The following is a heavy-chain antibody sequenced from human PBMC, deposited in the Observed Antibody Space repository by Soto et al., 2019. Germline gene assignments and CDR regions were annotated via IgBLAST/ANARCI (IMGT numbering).Heavy chain of an antibody. CDR2: INSDASSI. CDR1: GFTFSSYW. Sequence: GGSLRLSCAASGFTFSSYWMHWVRQAPGKGLVWVSRINSDASSISYADSVKGRFTISRDNAKNTLYLQMNSLTADDTAVYYCTGPGERSRWYPFDSWGQGTLVTVSS. D-gene: IGHD6-13*01. V-gene: IGHV3-74*01. J-gene: IGHJ4*02. CDR3: TGPGERSRWYPFDS.